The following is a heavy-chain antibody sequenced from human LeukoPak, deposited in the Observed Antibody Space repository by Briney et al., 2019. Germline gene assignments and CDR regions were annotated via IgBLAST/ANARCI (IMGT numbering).Heavy chain of an antibody. J-gene: IGHJ3*02. Sequence: PGGSLRLSCAASGFTFDDYAMHWVRQAPGKGLEWVPGITWNSGTIAYADSVKGRFTISRGNAKNSLYLQMNSLRAEDTALYYCTKDRGGSYYDAFDMWGQGTRVTVSS. D-gene: IGHD1-26*01. CDR3: TKDRGGSYYDAFDM. CDR1: GFTFDDYA. V-gene: IGHV3-9*01. CDR2: ITWNSGTI.